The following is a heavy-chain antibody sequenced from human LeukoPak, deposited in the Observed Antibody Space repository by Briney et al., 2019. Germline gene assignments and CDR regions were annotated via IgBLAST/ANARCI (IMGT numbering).Heavy chain of an antibody. CDR3: ARGPNSNWSGLDF. J-gene: IGHJ4*02. CDR2: ISPTGSTT. CDR1: GFSFSGHW. V-gene: IGHV3-74*01. Sequence: GGSLRLSCTASGFSFSGHWMHWARQLPGKGLVWVSRISPTGSTTSYADSVKGRFTVSRDNAKNTLYLQMNNLRAEDTAVYYCARGPNSNWSGLDFWGQGTLLTVSS. D-gene: IGHD6-6*01.